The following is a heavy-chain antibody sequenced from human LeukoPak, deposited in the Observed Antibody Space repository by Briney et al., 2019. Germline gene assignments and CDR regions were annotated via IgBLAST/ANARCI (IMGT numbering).Heavy chain of an antibody. CDR3: ARDGDYSKYYYYMDV. V-gene: IGHV1-2*02. D-gene: IGHD4-11*01. Sequence: ASVKVSCKASGYTFTGYYMHWVRQAPGQGLEWMGWINPNSGGTNYAQKFQGRVTMTRDTSISTAYMELSRLRSDDTAVYYCARDGDYSKYYYYMDVWGKGTTVTVSS. CDR1: GYTFTGYY. CDR2: INPNSGGT. J-gene: IGHJ6*03.